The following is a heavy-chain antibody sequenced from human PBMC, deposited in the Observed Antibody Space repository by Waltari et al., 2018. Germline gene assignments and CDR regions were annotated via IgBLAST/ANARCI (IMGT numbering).Heavy chain of an antibody. D-gene: IGHD3-22*01. V-gene: IGHV2-70*15. Sequence: QVTLRESGPALVEPTQTLTLTCTFSGFSLSTSGMCVSWIRQPPGKALEWLARIDWDDDKYYSTSLKTRLTVSKDTSKNQVVLTLTNVDPVDTATYYCARDGDYSDGSGYLFDYWGQGTLVTVSS. J-gene: IGHJ4*02. CDR3: ARDGDYSDGSGYLFDY. CDR1: GFSLSTSGMC. CDR2: IDWDDDK.